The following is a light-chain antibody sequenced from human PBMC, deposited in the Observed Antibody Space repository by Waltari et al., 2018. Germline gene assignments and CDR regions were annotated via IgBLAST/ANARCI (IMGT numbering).Light chain of an antibody. CDR2: EVS. Sequence: QAALTQPLSVSGSPGHSVTIPCTGTSRALGGYNYASWYQQHPGTAPKLRIYEVSKRPSGVSDRFPGSKSGNTASRTISGLQAEDEADYYCCSYAGSDTFGLFGGGTRLTVV. J-gene: IGLJ2*01. CDR1: SRALGGYNY. V-gene: IGLV2-11*01. CDR3: CSYAGSDTFGL.